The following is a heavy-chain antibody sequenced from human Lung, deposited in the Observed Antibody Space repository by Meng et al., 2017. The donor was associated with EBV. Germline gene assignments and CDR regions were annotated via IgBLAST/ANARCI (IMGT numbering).Heavy chain of an antibody. CDR3: ATGLKESNGGAYYFDS. J-gene: IGHJ4*02. V-gene: IGHV1-69*01. D-gene: IGHD3-16*01. CDR2: NLPIFGAT. Sequence: QSGTRVRKPGYWGKAHRQGSGGAFSCSLMRRMPRAPGQGPEWMGGNLPIFGATHYAQRFQGRVTVTADASTSTAYMELSSLTSEDTAVYYCATGLKESNGGAYYFDSWGQGTLVTVSS. CDR1: GGAFSCSL.